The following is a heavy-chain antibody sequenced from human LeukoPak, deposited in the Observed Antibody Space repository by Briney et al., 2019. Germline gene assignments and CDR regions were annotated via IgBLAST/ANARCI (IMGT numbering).Heavy chain of an antibody. CDR2: ISGSGGTT. CDR1: EFTFSSYA. V-gene: IGHV3-23*01. D-gene: IGHD4-17*01. CDR3: AKKVTKGY. Sequence: SGGSLRLSCTASEFTFSSYAMNWVRQAPGKGLEWVSAISGSGGTTFYADSVKGRFTVSRDNSKNTLYLQMNSLRAEDTAVYFCAKKVTKGYWGQGTLVTVSS. J-gene: IGHJ4*02.